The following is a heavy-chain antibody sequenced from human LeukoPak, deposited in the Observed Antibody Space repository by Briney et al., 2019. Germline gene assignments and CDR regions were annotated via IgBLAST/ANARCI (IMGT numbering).Heavy chain of an antibody. CDR1: GFPLSSYS. CDR3: SAAKFDN. V-gene: IGHV3-48*01. J-gene: IGHJ4*02. CDR2: INIDSITV. Sequence: PGGSLRLSCAASGFPLSSYSINWVRQAPGKGLEWVSYINIDSITVNYADSVKGRFTISKDNANNSLYLQMNSLRAEETAVYYCSAAKFDNWGQGTLVTVSS.